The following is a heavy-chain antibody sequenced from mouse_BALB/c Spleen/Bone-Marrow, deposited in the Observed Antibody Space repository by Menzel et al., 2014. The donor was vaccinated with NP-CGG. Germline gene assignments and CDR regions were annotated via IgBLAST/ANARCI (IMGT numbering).Heavy chain of an antibody. D-gene: IGHD2-4*01. Sequence: EVKLMESWGGLVQPGGSRKLSCASSGFTFSSFGMHWVRQAPEKGLEWVAYISSGSSTIYYADTVKGRFTISRDNPKNTLFLQMTSLRSEDTAMYYCARSPYDYAAMDYWGQGTSVTVSS. J-gene: IGHJ4*01. CDR3: ARSPYDYAAMDY. CDR2: ISSGSSTI. V-gene: IGHV5-17*02. CDR1: GFTFSSFG.